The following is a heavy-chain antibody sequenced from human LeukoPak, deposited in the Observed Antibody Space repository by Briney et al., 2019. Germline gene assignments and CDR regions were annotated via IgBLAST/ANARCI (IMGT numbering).Heavy chain of an antibody. J-gene: IGHJ4*02. Sequence: GGSLRLSCAASGFTFSDSAMHWVRQASGKGLEWVGRIRSKTNDFATAYTASMKSRFTISRDDSKNMAYLQMNSLKTEDTAVYYCTNSFSDFWIDSWGRGTLVTASS. CDR1: GFTFSDSA. V-gene: IGHV3-73*01. CDR2: IRSKTNDFAT. D-gene: IGHD3-3*01. CDR3: TNSFSDFWIDS.